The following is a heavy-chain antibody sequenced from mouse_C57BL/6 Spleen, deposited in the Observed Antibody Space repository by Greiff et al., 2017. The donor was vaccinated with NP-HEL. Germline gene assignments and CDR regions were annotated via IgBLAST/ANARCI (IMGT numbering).Heavy chain of an antibody. J-gene: IGHJ3*01. CDR1: GYTFTSYW. CDR3: ARSIYYDYDIAY. V-gene: IGHV1-53*01. D-gene: IGHD2-4*01. Sequence: QVQLKQPGTELVKPGASVKLSCKASGYTFTSYWMHWVKQRPGQGLEWIGNINPSNGGTNYNEKFKSKATLTVDKSSSTAYMQLSSLTSEDSAVYYCARSIYYDYDIAYWGQGTLVTVSA. CDR2: INPSNGGT.